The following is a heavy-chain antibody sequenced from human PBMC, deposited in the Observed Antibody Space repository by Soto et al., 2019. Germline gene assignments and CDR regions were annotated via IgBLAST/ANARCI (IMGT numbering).Heavy chain of an antibody. Sequence: TLSLTCAVHGGSFSGFYWTWIRQPPGKGLEWIGEINHSGSSNYNPPLKSRVTMSLDTSRNQFSLSLNSVTAADTAVYYCARMAGPWYFDLWGRGTLVTVSS. J-gene: IGHJ2*01. V-gene: IGHV4-34*01. CDR1: GGSFSGFY. CDR2: INHSGSS. CDR3: ARMAGPWYFDL.